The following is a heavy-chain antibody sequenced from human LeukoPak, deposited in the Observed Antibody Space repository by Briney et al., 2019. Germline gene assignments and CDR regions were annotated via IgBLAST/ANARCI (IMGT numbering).Heavy chain of an antibody. CDR2: IIPILGIA. J-gene: IGHJ3*02. V-gene: IGHV1-69*04. D-gene: IGHD5-18*01. CDR3: ARGRLGYSYGYFDSPGHAFDI. Sequence: ASVKVSCKASGYTFTSYGISWVRQAPGQGLEWMGRIIPILGIANYAQKFQGRVTITADKSTSTAYMELSSLRSEDTAVYYCARGRLGYSYGYFDSPGHAFDIWGQGTMVTVSS. CDR1: GYTFTSYG.